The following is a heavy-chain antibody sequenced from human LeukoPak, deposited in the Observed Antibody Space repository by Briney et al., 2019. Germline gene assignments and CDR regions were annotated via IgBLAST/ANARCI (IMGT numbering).Heavy chain of an antibody. CDR3: ARDFPVKPHYYGMDV. J-gene: IGHJ6*02. D-gene: IGHD3-16*02. Sequence: PGGSLRLSGAASGFTFSSYGMHWVRQAPGKGLEWVAVIWYDGSNKYYADSVKGRFTISRDNSKNTLYLQMNSLRAEDTAVYYCARDFPVKPHYYGMDVWGQGTTVTVSS. CDR1: GFTFSSYG. CDR2: IWYDGSNK. V-gene: IGHV3-33*01.